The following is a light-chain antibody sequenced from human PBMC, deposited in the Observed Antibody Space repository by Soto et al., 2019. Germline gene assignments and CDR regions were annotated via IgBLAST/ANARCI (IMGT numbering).Light chain of an antibody. CDR1: QSVNSH. V-gene: IGKV3-15*01. J-gene: IGKJ4*01. Sequence: EIVMTQSPVTLSVSPGDRATLSCRASQSVNSHLAWYQQKPGQAPRLLIYGASTRAAVVPARFSGSGSGTAFTLTSSSLQSEDLAFYYCQLYLHWPRTFGGGTNVEIK. CDR2: GAS. CDR3: QLYLHWPRT.